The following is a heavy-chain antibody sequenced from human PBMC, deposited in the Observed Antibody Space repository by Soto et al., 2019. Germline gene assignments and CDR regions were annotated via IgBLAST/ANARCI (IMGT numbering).Heavy chain of an antibody. V-gene: IGHV1-8*02. CDR1: GYTFTDLA. J-gene: IGHJ3*01. Sequence: ASVKVSARASGYTFTDLAINWVRHSTEQGLEWMGWMRANNGHSDLAQKFQGRVTMTRDTSTSTAYMELSSLRSEDTAVYYCASERLHMPDDDAFDFWGQGTTVTLS. CDR3: ASERLHMPDDDAFDF. CDR2: MRANNGHS. D-gene: IGHD2-2*01.